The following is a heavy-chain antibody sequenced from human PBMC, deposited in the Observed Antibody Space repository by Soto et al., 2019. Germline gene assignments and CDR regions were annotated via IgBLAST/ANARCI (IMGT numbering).Heavy chain of an antibody. V-gene: IGHV1-18*01. CDR1: GYTFTSYG. CDR3: ARGAKWLRSPYYYYYMAV. J-gene: IGHJ6*03. D-gene: IGHD5-12*01. CDR2: ISAYNGNT. Sequence: ASVKVSCKASGYTFTSYGISWVRQAPGQGLEWMGWISAYNGNTNYAQKLQGRVTMTTDTSTGTAYMELRSLRSEDTAAYYCARGAKWLRSPYYYYYMAVWGKGTTVTVSS.